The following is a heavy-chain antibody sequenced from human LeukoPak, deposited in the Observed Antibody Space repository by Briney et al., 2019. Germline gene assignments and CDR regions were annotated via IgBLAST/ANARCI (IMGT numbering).Heavy chain of an antibody. CDR2: IYYSGST. CDR1: GGSISSYY. D-gene: IGHD3-22*01. CDR3: ARADSSGYYYVPFDY. V-gene: IGHV4-59*01. J-gene: IGHJ4*02. Sequence: PSETLSLTCTVSGGSISSYYWSWIRQPPGKGLEWIGYIYYSGSTNYNPSLKSQVTISVDTSKNQFSLKLSSVTAADTAVYYCARADSSGYYYVPFDYWGQGTLVTVSS.